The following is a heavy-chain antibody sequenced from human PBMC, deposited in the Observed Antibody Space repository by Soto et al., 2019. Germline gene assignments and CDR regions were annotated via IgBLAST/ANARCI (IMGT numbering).Heavy chain of an antibody. CDR2: FDPEDGET. CDR1: GYTLTELS. CDR3: ATGGLLEWLLLGNGPGGFDP. Sequence: ASVKVSCKVSGYTLTELSMHWVRQAHGKGLEGMGGFDPEDGETIYAQKFQGRVTMTEDTSTDTAYMELSSLRSEDTAVYYCATGGLLEWLLLGNGPGGFDPWGQGTLVTVSS. D-gene: IGHD3-3*01. V-gene: IGHV1-24*01. J-gene: IGHJ5*02.